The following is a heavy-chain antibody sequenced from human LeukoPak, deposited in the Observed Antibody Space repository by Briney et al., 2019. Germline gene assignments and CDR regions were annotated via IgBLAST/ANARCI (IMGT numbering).Heavy chain of an antibody. J-gene: IGHJ5*02. D-gene: IGHD3-10*01. CDR1: GYTFTSYY. Sequence: GASVTVSCKASGYTFTSYYMHWVRQAPGQGLEWMGIINPSGGSTSYAQKFQGRVTMTRDTSTSTVYMELSSLRSEDTAVYYCARDLGITMVRGVLGWFDPWGQGTLVTVSS. V-gene: IGHV1-46*01. CDR3: ARDLGITMVRGVLGWFDP. CDR2: INPSGGST.